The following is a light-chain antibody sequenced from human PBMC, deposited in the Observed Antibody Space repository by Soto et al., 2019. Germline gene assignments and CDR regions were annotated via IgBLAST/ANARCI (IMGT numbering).Light chain of an antibody. V-gene: IGLV1-44*01. CDR3: AAWNASLTGPV. CDR1: RSDIGSNF. J-gene: IGLJ1*01. CDR2: NSN. Sequence: QSVLSQPPSASGTAGQTVIISCSGSRSDIGSNFGNWYQHLPGTAPKLLIYNSNQRPSGVPDRFSGSKSGTTASLAISGLQSEDEADYYCAAWNASLTGPVFGTGTKGTVL.